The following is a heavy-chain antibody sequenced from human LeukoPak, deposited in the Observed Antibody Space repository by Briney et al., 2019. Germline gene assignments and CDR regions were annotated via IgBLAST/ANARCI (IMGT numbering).Heavy chain of an antibody. CDR1: GFTFGNYW. D-gene: IGHD2-15*01. CDR3: AKRPFESSGPFDS. CDR2: INSDGINT. Sequence: GGSLRLSCAASGFTFGNYWMHWVRQAPGKGLVWVSRINSDGINTSYADSVKGRFTISRDNSKNTLYLQMNSLRAEDTAVYYCAKRPFESSGPFDSWGLGTLVTVSS. J-gene: IGHJ4*02. V-gene: IGHV3-74*01.